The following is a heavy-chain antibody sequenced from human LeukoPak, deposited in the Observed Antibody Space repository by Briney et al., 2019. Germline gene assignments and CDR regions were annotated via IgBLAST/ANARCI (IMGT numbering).Heavy chain of an antibody. V-gene: IGHV4-34*01. CDR3: ARSTAYGGNPPGGLYFDY. Sequence: SETLSLTRAVYGGSFSGYYWSWIRQPPGKGLEWIGEINHSGSTNYNPSLKSRVTISVDTSKNQFSLKLSSVTAADTAVYYCARSTAYGGNPPGGLYFDYWGQGTLVTVSS. D-gene: IGHD4-23*01. CDR1: GGSFSGYY. CDR2: INHSGST. J-gene: IGHJ4*02.